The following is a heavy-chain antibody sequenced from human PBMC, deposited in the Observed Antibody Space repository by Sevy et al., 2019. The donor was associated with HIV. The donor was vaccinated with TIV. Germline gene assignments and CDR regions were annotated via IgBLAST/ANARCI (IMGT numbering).Heavy chain of an antibody. D-gene: IGHD2-21*01. J-gene: IGHJ4*02. CDR1: GFTFSDYY. CDR3: ARELWPGDY. CDR2: IKQDGSQK. Sequence: GGSLRLSCAASGFTFSDYYMGWVRQAPGKGLEWVANIKQDGSQKNYLDSVKGRFTISRDNAKNSLYLQMNRLRVDDTAVYYCARELWPGDYWGQGNLVTVSS. V-gene: IGHV3-7*01.